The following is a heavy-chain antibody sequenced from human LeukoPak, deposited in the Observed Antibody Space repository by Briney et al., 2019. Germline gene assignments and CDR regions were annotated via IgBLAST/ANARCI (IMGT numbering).Heavy chain of an antibody. CDR2: IIPIFDTA. J-gene: IGHJ4*02. CDR1: GGTFSSYA. CDR3: ARSFLEYSSSWPFDS. V-gene: IGHV1-69*13. Sequence: ASVKVSCKASGGTFSSYAISWVRQAPGQGLEWMGGIIPIFDTANYSQKFQGRVTITADESTSTAYMELSSPRSEDTAVYYCARSFLEYSSSWPFDSWGQGTLVTVSS. D-gene: IGHD6-13*01.